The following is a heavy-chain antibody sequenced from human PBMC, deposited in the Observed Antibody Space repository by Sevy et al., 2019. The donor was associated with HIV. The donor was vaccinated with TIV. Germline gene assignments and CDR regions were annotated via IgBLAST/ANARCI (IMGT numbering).Heavy chain of an antibody. CDR2: IYTSGNT. CDR1: GGSIRSGNYY. J-gene: IGHJ4*02. V-gene: IGHV4-61*02. D-gene: IGHD3-22*01. Sequence: SETLSLTCTVSGGSIRSGNYYWNWIRQPAGKELEWIGRIYTSGNTQYNSSLKSRVTISVDTSKNQFSLELSSVTAADTAMYYCARGLDYYDSSLGYWGQGTLVTVSS. CDR3: ARGLDYYDSSLGY.